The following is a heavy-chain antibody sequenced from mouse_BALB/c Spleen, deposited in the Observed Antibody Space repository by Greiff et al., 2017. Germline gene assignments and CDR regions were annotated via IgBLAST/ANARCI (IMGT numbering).Heavy chain of an antibody. J-gene: IGHJ4*01. V-gene: IGHV1-9*01. CDR1: GYTFSSYW. D-gene: IGHD1-1*01. CDR2: ILPGSGST. Sequence: VQLVESGAELMKPGASVKISCKATGYTFSSYWIEWVKQRPGHGLEWIGEILPGSGSTNYNEKFKGKATFTADTSSNTAYMQLSSLTSEDSAVYYCARGGVLRFSYAMDYWGQGTSVTVSS. CDR3: ARGGVLRFSYAMDY.